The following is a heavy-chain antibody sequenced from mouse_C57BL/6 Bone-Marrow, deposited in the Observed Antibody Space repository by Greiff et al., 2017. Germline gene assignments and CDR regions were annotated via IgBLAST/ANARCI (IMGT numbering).Heavy chain of an antibody. D-gene: IGHD1-1*01. Sequence: EVKVVESGEGLVKPGGSLKLSCAASGFTFSSYAMSWVRQTPEKRLEWVAYISSGGDYIYYADTVKGRFTISRDNARNTLYLQMSSLKSEDTAMYYCTRDRGTTVVARSYAMDYWGQGTSVTVSS. CDR3: TRDRGTTVVARSYAMDY. CDR2: ISSGGDYI. J-gene: IGHJ4*01. V-gene: IGHV5-9-1*02. CDR1: GFTFSSYA.